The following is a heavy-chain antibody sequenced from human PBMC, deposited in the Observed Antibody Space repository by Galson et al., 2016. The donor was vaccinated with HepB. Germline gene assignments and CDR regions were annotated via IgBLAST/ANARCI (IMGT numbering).Heavy chain of an antibody. J-gene: IGHJ4*02. Sequence: SLRLSCAASGFMYRNYAMSWVRQAPGKGLEWVSVISGSGGTTAYADSVKGRFSISRDDAKQTVYLQMNSLRAEDTSMYYCATSSSWGPLAYWGQGTLVTVSS. V-gene: IGHV3-23*01. D-gene: IGHD6-13*01. CDR2: ISGSGGTT. CDR1: GFMYRNYA. CDR3: ATSSSWGPLAY.